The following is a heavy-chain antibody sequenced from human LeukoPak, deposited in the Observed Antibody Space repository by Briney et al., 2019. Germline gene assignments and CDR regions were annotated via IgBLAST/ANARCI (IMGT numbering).Heavy chain of an antibody. V-gene: IGHV4-59*12. CDR1: GGSIGTYY. CDR3: ARDSETETGWYYYGMDV. Sequence: SETLSLTCTVSGGSIGTYYWNWIRQPPGKGLEWIGYIYYSGSTSYNPSLKSRVTISVDTSKNQFSLKLMSVTAADTAVYYCARDSETETGWYYYGMDVWGQGTTVTVSS. D-gene: IGHD1-1*01. J-gene: IGHJ6*02. CDR2: IYYSGST.